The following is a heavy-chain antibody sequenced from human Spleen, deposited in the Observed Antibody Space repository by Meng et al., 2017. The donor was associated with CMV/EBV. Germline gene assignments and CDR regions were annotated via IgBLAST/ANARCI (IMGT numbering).Heavy chain of an antibody. CDR1: GFAFGSYW. J-gene: IGHJ4*02. CDR3: AKQQHYYDASGYLKMFYFDY. V-gene: IGHV3-7*01. CDR2: IREDGNEI. Sequence: GGSLRLSCEASGFAFGSYWMTWVRQAPGKGLEWVASIREDGNEIYYVDSMRGRFTISRDNAKNSVYLQMNGLRVEDTAVYFCAKQQHYYDASGYLKMFYFDYWGQGTLVTVSS. D-gene: IGHD3-22*01.